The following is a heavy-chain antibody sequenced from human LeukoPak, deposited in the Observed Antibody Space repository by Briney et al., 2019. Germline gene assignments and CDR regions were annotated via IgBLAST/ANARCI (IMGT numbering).Heavy chain of an antibody. D-gene: IGHD1-26*01. Sequence: GGSLRLSCASSGFTFSGSAVHWVWQSSGQGLEWVGQIDKKDKGYATATAYAASVKGRFTISRDDSINTAYLQMKSLKTEDTALYSCTRDSGTYNWFDPWGQGTLVTVSS. CDR1: GFTFSGSA. J-gene: IGHJ5*02. CDR2: IDKKDKGYATAT. V-gene: IGHV3-73*01. CDR3: TRDSGTYNWFDP.